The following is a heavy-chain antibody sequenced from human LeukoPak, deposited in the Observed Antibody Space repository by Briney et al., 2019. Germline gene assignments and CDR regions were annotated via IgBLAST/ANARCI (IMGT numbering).Heavy chain of an antibody. J-gene: IGHJ5*02. CDR3: IRDFRSADL. CDR2: IYVDGRTT. CDR1: GFTFSNYW. Sequence: PGGSLRLSCVASGFTFSNYWMHWVRQPPGKGLVWVSRIYVDGRTTNYADSVKGRFTISRDNAKNTVYPEMNSLSVEDTATYYCIRDFRSADLWGQGTLVTVTS. V-gene: IGHV3-74*01.